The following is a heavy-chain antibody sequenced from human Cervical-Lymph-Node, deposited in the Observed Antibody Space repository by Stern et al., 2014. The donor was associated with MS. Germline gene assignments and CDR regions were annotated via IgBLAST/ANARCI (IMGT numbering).Heavy chain of an antibody. V-gene: IGHV3-73*01. CDR3: TRGGDHYYDSSGYFDN. CDR1: GFTFSDSA. D-gene: IGHD3-22*01. J-gene: IGHJ4*02. Sequence: EVQLLESGGGLVQPGGSLRLSCAASGFTFSDSAIHWVRQASGKGLQWVGRIRGKANNYATAYDASVKGRFTVSRDDSTNTAYLQMSSLEIEDTAVYFCTRGGDHYYDSSGYFDNWGQGTLVTVSS. CDR2: IRGKANNYAT.